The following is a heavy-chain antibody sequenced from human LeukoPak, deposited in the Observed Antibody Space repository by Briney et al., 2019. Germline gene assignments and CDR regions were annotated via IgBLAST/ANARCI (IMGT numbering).Heavy chain of an antibody. CDR2: ISAYNGNT. Sequence: GASVKVSCKASGYTFTSYGISWVRQAPGQGLEWMGWISAYNGNTNYAQKLQGRVTMTTDTSTSTAYMELRSLRSDDTAAYYCARDSPSSSGWYNWFDPWGQGTLVTVSS. CDR1: GYTFTSYG. V-gene: IGHV1-18*01. CDR3: ARDSPSSSGWYNWFDP. J-gene: IGHJ5*02. D-gene: IGHD6-19*01.